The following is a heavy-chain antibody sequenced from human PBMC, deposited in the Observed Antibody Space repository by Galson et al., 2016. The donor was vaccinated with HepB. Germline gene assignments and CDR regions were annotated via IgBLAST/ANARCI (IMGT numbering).Heavy chain of an antibody. CDR2: IGGSGGST. Sequence: SLRLSCAASGFTFSNYAMSWVRQAPGKGLEWVSAIGGSGGSTLYADSVKGRFTISRDNSKDTVYLQMNSLRAKDTAIYYCARARGSTTSCYGYWGRGTPVTVSS. CDR1: GFTFSNYA. CDR3: ARARGSTTSCYGY. V-gene: IGHV3-23*01. D-gene: IGHD2-2*01. J-gene: IGHJ2*01.